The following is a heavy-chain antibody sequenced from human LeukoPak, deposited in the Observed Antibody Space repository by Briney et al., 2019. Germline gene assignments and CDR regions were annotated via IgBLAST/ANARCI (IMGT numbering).Heavy chain of an antibody. CDR1: GGSVSSNNYQ. J-gene: IGHJ4*02. D-gene: IGHD3-10*01. CDR3: ARRLVGQTFDY. Sequence: SETLSLTCSVSGGSVSSNNYQWNWIRQPPGRGLEWIGDIYHSGSTNYNPSLKSRVTISVDTSKNQFSLKLSSVTAADTAVYYCARRLVGQTFDYWGQGTLVTVSS. V-gene: IGHV4-61*01. CDR2: IYHSGST.